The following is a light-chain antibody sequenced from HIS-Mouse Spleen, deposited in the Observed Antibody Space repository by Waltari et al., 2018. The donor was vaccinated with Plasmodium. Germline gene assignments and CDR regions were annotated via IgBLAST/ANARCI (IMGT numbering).Light chain of an antibody. Sequence: QSALTQPASVSGSPGQSITISCTGTSSAVGGYNYFSWYQQHPGKAPKLMIYEVSNRPSGVSNRFSGSKSGNTASLTISGLQAEDEADYYCSSYTSSSTLLFGGGTKLTVL. J-gene: IGLJ2*01. CDR1: SSAVGGYNY. CDR2: EVS. CDR3: SSYTSSSTLL. V-gene: IGLV2-14*01.